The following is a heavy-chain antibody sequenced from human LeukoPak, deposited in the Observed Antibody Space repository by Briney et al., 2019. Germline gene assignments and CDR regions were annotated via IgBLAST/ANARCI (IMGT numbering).Heavy chain of an antibody. CDR3: AKGPSDIVVSYYGMDV. V-gene: IGHV3-23*01. J-gene: IGHJ6*02. CDR2: ISGGGYST. Sequence: GGSLRLSCATSGCTFSSYAMSWVRQAPGKGLEWVSVISGGGYSTYYAASVKGRFTISRDNSKNTLYLQMNSLRAEDTAVYYCAKGPSDIVVSYYGMDVWGQGTTVTVSS. CDR1: GCTFSSYA. D-gene: IGHD5-12*01.